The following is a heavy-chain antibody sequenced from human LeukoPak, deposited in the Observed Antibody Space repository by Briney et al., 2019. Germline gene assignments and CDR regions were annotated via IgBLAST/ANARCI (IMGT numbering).Heavy chain of an antibody. CDR2: IYYSGRT. CDR3: ASSSSGWYGIGWFDP. V-gene: IGHV4-59*01. CDR1: GGSISSYY. D-gene: IGHD6-19*01. Sequence: SETLSLTCTVSGGSISSYYWSWIRQPPGKGLEWMGYIYYSGRTNYNPSHKSRVTISVDMSKDQFSLKLSSVTAADTAVYYCASSSSGWYGIGWFDPWGQGTLVTVSS. J-gene: IGHJ5*02.